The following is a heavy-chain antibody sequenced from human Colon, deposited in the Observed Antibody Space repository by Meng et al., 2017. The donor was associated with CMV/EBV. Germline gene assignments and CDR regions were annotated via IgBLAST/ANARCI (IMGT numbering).Heavy chain of an antibody. Sequence: QLPRQESGPGLVKPSGTLSLTCTVSGGSISSSTYYWGWIRQTPGKGLEWIGNIYYSGYTYYNPSLKSRLTISVDTSKNQFSLKLTSVTAADTAVYYCATDYGDYYFDRWGQGTLVTVSS. D-gene: IGHD4-17*01. CDR3: ATDYGDYYFDR. J-gene: IGHJ4*02. CDR2: IYYSGYT. CDR1: GGSISSSTYY. V-gene: IGHV4-39*07.